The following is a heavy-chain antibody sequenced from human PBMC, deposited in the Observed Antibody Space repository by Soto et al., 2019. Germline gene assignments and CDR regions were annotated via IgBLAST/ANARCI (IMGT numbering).Heavy chain of an antibody. J-gene: IGHJ3*02. CDR3: ARARGRSLLWFGETPDAFDI. CDR1: GFTFSSYW. CDR2: INSDGSST. V-gene: IGHV3-74*01. Sequence: RLSCAASGFTFSSYWMHWVRQAPGKGLVWVSRINSDGSSTSYADYVKGRFTISRDNAKNTLYLQMNSLRAEDTAVYYCARARGRSLLWFGETPDAFDIWGQGTMVTVSS. D-gene: IGHD3-10*01.